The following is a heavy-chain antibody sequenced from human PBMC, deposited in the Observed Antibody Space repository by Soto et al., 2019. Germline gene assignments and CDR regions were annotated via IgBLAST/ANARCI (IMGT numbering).Heavy chain of an antibody. CDR3: AKGHVDY. Sequence: GGSLRLSCAASGFTLSSYGMHWVRQAPGKGLEWVAVISYDGSNKYYADSVKGRFTISRDNSKNTLYLQMNSLRAEDTAVYYCAKGHVDYWGQGTLVTV. CDR2: ISYDGSNK. CDR1: GFTLSSYG. J-gene: IGHJ4*02. V-gene: IGHV3-30*18.